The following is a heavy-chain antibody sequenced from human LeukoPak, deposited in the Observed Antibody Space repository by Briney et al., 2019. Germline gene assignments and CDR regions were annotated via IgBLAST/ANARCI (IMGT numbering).Heavy chain of an antibody. V-gene: IGHV3-74*01. J-gene: IGHJ4*02. Sequence: SGGSLRLSCAASGFTFSDYWIHWVRQAPGKGLVWVSRINTDGSITNYADSVEGRFSISRDNAKNTLNLQMSSLRAEDTAVYYCARDRGPRTGFMVREAYDYWGQGTLVTVSS. D-gene: IGHD3-10*01. CDR1: GFTFSDYW. CDR2: INTDGSIT. CDR3: ARDRGPRTGFMVREAYDY.